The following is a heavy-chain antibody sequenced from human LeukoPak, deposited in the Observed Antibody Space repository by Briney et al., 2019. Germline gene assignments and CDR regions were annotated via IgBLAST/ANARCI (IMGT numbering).Heavy chain of an antibody. CDR3: AGGLDIAVAGPGGYFDY. CDR2: VSPGGDAT. V-gene: IGHV3-11*01. J-gene: IGHJ4*02. Sequence: GGSLRLSCAASGFTFRDYHMNWIRQAPGKGLEWVSYVSPGGDATYFADSVRGRFTISRDNAKNSLYLQMNSLTAEDAAVYYCAGGLDIAVAGPGGYFDYWGQGTLVTVSS. D-gene: IGHD6-19*01. CDR1: GFTFRDYH.